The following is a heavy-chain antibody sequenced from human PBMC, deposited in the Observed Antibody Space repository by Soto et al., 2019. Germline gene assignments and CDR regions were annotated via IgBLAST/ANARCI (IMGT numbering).Heavy chain of an antibody. J-gene: IGHJ4*02. Sequence: EVQLLESGGGLVQPGESLRLSCAVTGFIFRNYYMSWVRQAPGKGPEWVSGINENGGSTYYADSVKGRVTISRDNSKDTLYLQMNSLRAEDTAVYYCAIVNQNASPRRAHWGQGTLVTVSS. V-gene: IGHV3-23*01. CDR1: GFIFRNYY. CDR2: INENGGST. D-gene: IGHD6-6*01. CDR3: AIVNQNASPRRAH.